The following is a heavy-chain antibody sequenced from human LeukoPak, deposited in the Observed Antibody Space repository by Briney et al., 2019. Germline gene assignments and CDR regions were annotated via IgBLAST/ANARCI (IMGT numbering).Heavy chain of an antibody. CDR3: ARNSYYCLNY. V-gene: IGHV4-4*02. Sequence: SETLSLTCTVSGGSVNNDNWWSWVRQSPGGGLEWIGEVIHTGTTNYSPSLKSRVIISIDGSKNQFSLELKSVTAADTAVYYCARNSYYCLNYWGQGTLVTVPS. D-gene: IGHD3-10*01. J-gene: IGHJ4*02. CDR2: VIHTGTT. CDR1: GGSVNNDNW.